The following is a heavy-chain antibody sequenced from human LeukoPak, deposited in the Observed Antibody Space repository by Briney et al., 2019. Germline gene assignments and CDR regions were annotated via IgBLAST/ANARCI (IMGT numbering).Heavy chain of an antibody. CDR1: GYTFTGYY. D-gene: IGHD1-20*01. Sequence: ASVKVPCKASGYTFTGYYMHWVRQAPGQGLEWMGRINPNSGGTNYAQEFQGRVTMTRDTSISTAYMELSRLRSDDTAVYYCARSVGQITGIPSYFDYWGQGTLVTVSS. J-gene: IGHJ4*02. CDR2: INPNSGGT. V-gene: IGHV1-2*06. CDR3: ARSVGQITGIPSYFDY.